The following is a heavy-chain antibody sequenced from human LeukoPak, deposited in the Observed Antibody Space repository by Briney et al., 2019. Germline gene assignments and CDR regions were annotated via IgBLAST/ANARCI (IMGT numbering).Heavy chain of an antibody. CDR3: ARDRWAAGKLIVTGANWFDP. V-gene: IGHV3-21*01. CDR2: ISSSSSYI. Sequence: GGSLRLSCAASGFTFSSYSMNWVRQAPGKGLEWVSSISSSSSYIYYADSGKGRLTISRDNAKNSLYRQMNSLRAEDTAVYYCARDRWAAGKLIVTGANWFDPWGQGTLVTVSS. CDR1: GFTFSSYS. D-gene: IGHD6-13*01. J-gene: IGHJ5*02.